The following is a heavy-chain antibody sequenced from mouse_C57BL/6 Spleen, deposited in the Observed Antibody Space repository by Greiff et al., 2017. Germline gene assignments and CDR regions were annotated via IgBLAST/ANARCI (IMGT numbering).Heavy chain of an antibody. Sequence: QVQLQQSGAELMKPGASVQLSCKATGYTFTGYWIEWVKQRPGHGLEWIGAILPGSGRTKYNEKFKGKATFPADTSSNTAYMQLSSLTTKDSSIYYCATGTWYYFDYGGQGTTLTVSS. J-gene: IGHJ2*01. D-gene: IGHD4-1*01. CDR1: GYTFTGYW. CDR3: ATGTWYYFDY. CDR2: ILPGSGRT. V-gene: IGHV1-9*01.